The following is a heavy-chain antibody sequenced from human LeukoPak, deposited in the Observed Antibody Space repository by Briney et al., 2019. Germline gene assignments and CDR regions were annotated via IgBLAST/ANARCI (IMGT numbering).Heavy chain of an antibody. CDR2: INPNSGGT. CDR1: GYTFTGYY. D-gene: IGHD3-9*01. V-gene: IGHV1-2*02. Sequence: ASVKVSCKASGYTFTGYYMHWVRQAPGQGLEWMGWINPNSGGTNYAQKFQGRVTMTRDTSISTAYMELSRLRSDDTAVYYCARDQRGRYFDWLLKEVRVWFDPCGERTLVTVSS. J-gene: IGHJ5*02. CDR3: ARDQRGRYFDWLLKEVRVWFDP.